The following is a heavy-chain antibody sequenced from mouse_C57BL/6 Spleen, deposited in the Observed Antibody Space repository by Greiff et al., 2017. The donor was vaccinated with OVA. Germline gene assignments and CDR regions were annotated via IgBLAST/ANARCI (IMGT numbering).Heavy chain of an antibody. V-gene: IGHV14-3*01. J-gene: IGHJ3*01. D-gene: IGHD2-4*01. Sequence: VQLQQSVAELVRPGASVKLSCTASGFNIKNTYMHWVKQRPEQGLEWIGRIDPANGNTNYAPKFQGKATITADTASNTAYLQLSSLTSEDTAIYYCAVYYDYDVGFADGGQGTLVTVSA. CDR2: IDPANGNT. CDR3: AVYYDYDVGFAD. CDR1: GFNIKNTY.